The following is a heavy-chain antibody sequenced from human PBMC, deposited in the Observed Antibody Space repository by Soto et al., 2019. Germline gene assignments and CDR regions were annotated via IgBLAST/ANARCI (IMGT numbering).Heavy chain of an antibody. CDR3: AREAPKYYDSSGYYVEADY. J-gene: IGHJ4*02. V-gene: IGHV4-4*07. Sequence: PSETLSLTCTVSGGSISSYYWSWIRQPAGKGLEWIGRIYTSGSTNYNPSLKSRVTMSVDTSKNQFSLKLSSVTAADTAVYYCAREAPKYYDSSGYYVEADYWGQGNLVSVSS. CDR2: IYTSGST. CDR1: GGSISSYY. D-gene: IGHD3-22*01.